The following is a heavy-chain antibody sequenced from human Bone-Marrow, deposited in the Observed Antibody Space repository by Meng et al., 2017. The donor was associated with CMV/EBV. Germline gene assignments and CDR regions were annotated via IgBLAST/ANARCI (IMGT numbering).Heavy chain of an antibody. D-gene: IGHD2-2*01. CDR2: IIPSFGTA. CDR1: GDIFSRYA. Sequence: SVKVSCKASGDIFSRYAFSWVRQAPGQGLEWMGGIIPSFGTANFAQRFQGRVTITTDESTTTVYMFLSSLRSDDTAVYYCARGGDDCSSTTCYYYGMDVWGQGTTVTVSS. CDR3: ARGGDDCSSTTCYYYGMDV. V-gene: IGHV1-69*05. J-gene: IGHJ6*02.